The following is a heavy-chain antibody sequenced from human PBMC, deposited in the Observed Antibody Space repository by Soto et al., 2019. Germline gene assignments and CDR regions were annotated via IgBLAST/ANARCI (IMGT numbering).Heavy chain of an antibody. Sequence: PTGGSLRLSCAPSGFTLPGYSMNWVRQAPGKGLEWVSYISSSSDTIYYADSVKGRFTISRDNAKNLLYLQMKSLRAEDTAVYYCARSSTFYDYWGQGTPVTVSS. V-gene: IGHV3-48*01. D-gene: IGHD6-6*01. CDR3: ARSSTFYDY. J-gene: IGHJ4*02. CDR2: ISSSSDTI. CDR1: GFTLPGYS.